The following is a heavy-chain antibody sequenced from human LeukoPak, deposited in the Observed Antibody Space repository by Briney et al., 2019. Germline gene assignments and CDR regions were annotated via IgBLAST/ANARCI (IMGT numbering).Heavy chain of an antibody. CDR2: TSTSVPT. CDR1: GVSTSSGY. J-gene: IGHJ5*02. V-gene: IGHV4-4*07. CDR3: ARGYGSGSYST. Sequence: SETLSLTCIVSGVSTSSGYWSWIRQPAGKGLEWMGHTSTSVPTYYNPSLKSRVTMSLDTSENHFSLKLNPVTAADTAVYYCARGYGSGSYSTWGQGTLVTVSS. D-gene: IGHD3-10*01.